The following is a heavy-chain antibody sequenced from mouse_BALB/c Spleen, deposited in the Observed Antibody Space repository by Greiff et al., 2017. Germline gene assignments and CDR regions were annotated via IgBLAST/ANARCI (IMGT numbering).Heavy chain of an antibody. CDR3: ARDLPFITTGAMDY. D-gene: IGHD1-1*01. V-gene: IGHV5-9-4*01. J-gene: IGHJ4*01. CDR1: GFTFSSYA. Sequence: EVKLVESGGGLVKPGGSLKLSCAASGFTFSSYAMSWVRQSPEKRLEWVAEISSGGSYTYYPDTVTGRFTISRDNAKNTLYLEMSSLRSEDTAMYYCARDLPFITTGAMDYWGQGTSVTVSS. CDR2: ISSGGSYT.